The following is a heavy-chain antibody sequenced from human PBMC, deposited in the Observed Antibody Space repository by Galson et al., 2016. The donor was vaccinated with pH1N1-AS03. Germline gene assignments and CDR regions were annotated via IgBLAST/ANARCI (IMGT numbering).Heavy chain of an antibody. CDR3: AREDPLNYYLDL. D-gene: IGHD1-7*01. CDR2: IRQDGSEK. J-gene: IGHJ2*01. V-gene: IGHV3-7*01. CDR1: GFSFSASW. Sequence: SLRLSCAASGFSFSASWISWVRQAPGKGLEWVANIRQDGSEKYYVDSVEGRFTISRDNAKNELYLQMNSLRDEDRAVYYCAREDPLNYYLDLWGRGTLVTVSS.